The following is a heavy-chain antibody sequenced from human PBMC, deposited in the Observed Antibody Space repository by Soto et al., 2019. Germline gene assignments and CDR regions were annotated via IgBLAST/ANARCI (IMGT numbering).Heavy chain of an antibody. CDR3: ARGIATGQLDP. J-gene: IGHJ5*02. D-gene: IGHD2-15*01. CDR2: INPDNGNT. Sequence: ASVKVSCKASGYTFTRYTMNWVRQAPGQRLEWMGWINPDNGNTKSSQKFQDIVIITRDTSASTAYMDLSSLRSEDTAVYYCARGIATGQLDPWGQGTLVTVSS. V-gene: IGHV1-3*01. CDR1: GYTFTRYT.